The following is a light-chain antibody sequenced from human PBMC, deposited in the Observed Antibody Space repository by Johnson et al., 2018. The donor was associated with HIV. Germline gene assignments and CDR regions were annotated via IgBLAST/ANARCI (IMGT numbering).Light chain of an antibody. V-gene: IGLV1-51*01. CDR2: DID. Sequence: QAVLTQPPSVSAAPGQKVTISCSGSSSNIGRNYVSWYQQLPGTAPKLLIYDIDKRPSGIPDRFSGSQSGTSATLAISGLQTGEEADYYCGIWDSGLSAYVFGTGTKVTAL. CDR1: SSNIGRNY. CDR3: GIWDSGLSAYV. J-gene: IGLJ1*01.